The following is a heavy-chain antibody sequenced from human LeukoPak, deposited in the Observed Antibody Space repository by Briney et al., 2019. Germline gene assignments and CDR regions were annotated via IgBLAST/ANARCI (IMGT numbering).Heavy chain of an antibody. CDR2: INHSGST. Sequence: SETLSLACAVYGGSFSGYYWSWIRQPPGKGLEWIGEINHSGSTNYNPSLKSRVTISVDTSKNQFSLKLSSVTAADTAVYYCARGSSGGYFQHWGQGTLVTVSS. CDR3: ARGSSGGYFQH. CDR1: GGSFSGYY. J-gene: IGHJ1*01. V-gene: IGHV4-34*01. D-gene: IGHD4-23*01.